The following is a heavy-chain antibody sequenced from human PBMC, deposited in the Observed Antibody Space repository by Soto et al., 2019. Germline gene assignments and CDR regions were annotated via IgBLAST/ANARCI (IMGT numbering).Heavy chain of an antibody. D-gene: IGHD3-10*01. CDR1: GFTFSSYG. CDR2: IWYDGSNK. Sequence: GGSLRLSCAASGFTFSSYGMHWVRQAPGKGLEWVAVIWYDGSNKYYADSVKGRFTISRDNSKNTLYLQMNSLRAEDTAVYYCARDLDYYGSGSYLDYWGQGTLVTVSS. J-gene: IGHJ4*02. V-gene: IGHV3-33*01. CDR3: ARDLDYYGSGSYLDY.